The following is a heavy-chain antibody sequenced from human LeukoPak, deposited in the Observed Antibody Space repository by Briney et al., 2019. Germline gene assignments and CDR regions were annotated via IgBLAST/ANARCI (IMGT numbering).Heavy chain of an antibody. J-gene: IGHJ4*02. D-gene: IGHD3-10*02. V-gene: IGHV4-38-2*01. CDR1: GHSTTRGYY. CDR2: FFQSQKS. CDR3: ARLLPVPYLLDS. Sequence: PSETLSLTCDISGHSTTRGYYWAWFRQSPGKGPEWIATFFQSQKSFYNASLESRVIMSLDTSKSQFSLNLTSVTAADTAVYYCARLLPVPYLLDSWGQGTHVTVSS.